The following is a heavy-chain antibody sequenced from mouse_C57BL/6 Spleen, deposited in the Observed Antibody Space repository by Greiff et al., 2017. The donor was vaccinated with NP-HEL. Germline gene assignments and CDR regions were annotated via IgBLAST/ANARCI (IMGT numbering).Heavy chain of an antibody. CDR3: ARHDYFDY. J-gene: IGHJ2*01. D-gene: IGHD2-3*01. V-gene: IGHV1-81*01. CDR1: GYTFTSYG. CDR2: IYPRSGNT. Sequence: VQLQQSGAELARPGASVKLSCKASGYTFTSYGISWVKQRTGQGLEWIGEIYPRSGNTYYNEKFKGKATLTADKSSSTAYMELRSLTSEDSAVYFCARHDYFDYWGQGTTLTVSS.